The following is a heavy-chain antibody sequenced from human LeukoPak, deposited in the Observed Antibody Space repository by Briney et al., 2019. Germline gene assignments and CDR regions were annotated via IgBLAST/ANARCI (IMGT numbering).Heavy chain of an antibody. CDR1: GFTFSSYG. CDR2: ISISGGTT. D-gene: IGHD3-10*01. V-gene: IGHV3-23*01. CDR3: AKDRRYYGSGSYFSWFDP. J-gene: IGHJ5*02. Sequence: GGSLRLSCATFGFTFSSYGMTWVRQAPGKGLEWVSTISISGGTTYYADSVKGRSSISRDNSKSTVYLQLNSLRAEDTAVYYRAKDRRYYGSGSYFSWFDPWGQGTLVTVSS.